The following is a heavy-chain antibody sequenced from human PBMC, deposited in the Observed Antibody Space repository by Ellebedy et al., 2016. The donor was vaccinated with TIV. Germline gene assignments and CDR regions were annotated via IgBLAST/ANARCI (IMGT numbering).Heavy chain of an antibody. CDR1: GFTFSSYG. V-gene: IGHV3-33*01. CDR2: IWYDGSNK. Sequence: GESLKISCAASGFTFSSYGMHWVRQAPGKGLEWVAVIWYDGSNKYYADSVKGRFTISRDTSENTLYLQMNSLRAEDTAFYYCARAPTFNWYFDLWGRGTLVTVSS. CDR3: ARAPTFNWYFDL. D-gene: IGHD3-16*01. J-gene: IGHJ2*01.